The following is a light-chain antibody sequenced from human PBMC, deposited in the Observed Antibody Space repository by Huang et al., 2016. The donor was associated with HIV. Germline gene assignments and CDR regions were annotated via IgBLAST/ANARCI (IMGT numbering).Light chain of an antibody. Sequence: EVGMTQSPVTLSVSPGERATLSCRASQSINSNLAWYQQNPGQAPRLLIYGASTRATGVPGRFSGSGSGTEFSLTINSLQSEDYAVYYCQQYNNWPPLTFGGGTKVEMK. J-gene: IGKJ4*01. V-gene: IGKV3-15*01. CDR1: QSINSN. CDR2: GAS. CDR3: QQYNNWPPLT.